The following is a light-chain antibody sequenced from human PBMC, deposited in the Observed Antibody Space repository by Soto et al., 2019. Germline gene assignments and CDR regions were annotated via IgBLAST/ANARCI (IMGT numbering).Light chain of an antibody. CDR2: EVR. CDR1: SSDVGNYNY. Sequence: QSVLTQPASVSGSPGQLITISCTGTSSDVGNYNYVSWYQQHPGKAPKLLIYEVRNRPSEVSNRFSGSKSGNTASLTISGLLAEDEADYYCSSYTGSNTYVFGIGTKLTVL. V-gene: IGLV2-14*01. J-gene: IGLJ1*01. CDR3: SSYTGSNTYV.